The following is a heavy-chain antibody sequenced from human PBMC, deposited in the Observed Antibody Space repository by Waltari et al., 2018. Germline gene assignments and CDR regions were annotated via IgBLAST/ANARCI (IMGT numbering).Heavy chain of an antibody. CDR3: ARLAGALGDY. CDR2: IHHSGST. D-gene: IGHD1-26*01. CDR1: GGSFSGYS. J-gene: IGHJ4*02. V-gene: IGHV4-34*01. Sequence: QVQLQQWGTGLLKPSETLSLTCAVYGGSFSGYSWNWIRQPPGKGLEWIGEIHHSGSTNYNPSLKSRVTISVDTSKNQFSLKLNSVTAADTAVYYCARLAGALGDYWGQGTLVTVSS.